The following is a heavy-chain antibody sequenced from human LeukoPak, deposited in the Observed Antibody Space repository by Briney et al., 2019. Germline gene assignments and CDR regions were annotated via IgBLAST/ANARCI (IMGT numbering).Heavy chain of an antibody. CDR2: IYHSGGS. CDR3: ARVIGCSSTSCPPYYYYYYMDV. V-gene: IGHV4-38-2*01. J-gene: IGHJ6*03. CDR1: GYSISNDYY. Sequence: SETLSLTCVVSGYSISNDYYWGWIRQPPGKGLEWIGNIYHSGGSYYNPSLKSRVTILVDTSKNQFSLKLSSVTAADTAVYYCARVIGCSSTSCPPYYYYYYMDVWGKGTTVTVSS. D-gene: IGHD2-2*01.